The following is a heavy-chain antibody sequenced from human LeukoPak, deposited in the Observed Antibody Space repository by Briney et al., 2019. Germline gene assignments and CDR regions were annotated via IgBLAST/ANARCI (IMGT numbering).Heavy chain of an antibody. Sequence: PSETLSLTCTVSGGSISSYYWSWIRQPAGKGLEWIGRIYTGGSTNYNPSLKSRVTMSVDTSKNQFSLKLSSVTAADTAVYYCARDPIPTDYGDFVDYYYMDVWGKGTTVTVSS. D-gene: IGHD4-17*01. CDR3: ARDPIPTDYGDFVDYYYMDV. J-gene: IGHJ6*03. CDR1: GGSISSYY. CDR2: IYTGGST. V-gene: IGHV4-4*07.